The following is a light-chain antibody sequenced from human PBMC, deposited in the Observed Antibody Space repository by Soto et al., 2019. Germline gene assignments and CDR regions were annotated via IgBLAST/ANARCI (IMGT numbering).Light chain of an antibody. CDR3: QQYYSYPPL. CDR1: QGISSY. V-gene: IGKV1-8*01. CDR2: AAS. J-gene: IGKJ4*01. Sequence: AIRMTQSPSSFSASTGDRVTITCRASQGISSYLAWYQQKPVKAPKLLIYAASTLQSGVPSRFSGSGSGTDFTLTISCLQSEDFATYYCQQYYSYPPLFGGGTKVEIK.